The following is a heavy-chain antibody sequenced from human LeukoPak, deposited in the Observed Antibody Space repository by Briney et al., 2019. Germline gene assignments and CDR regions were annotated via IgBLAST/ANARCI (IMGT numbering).Heavy chain of an antibody. CDR1: GFMFDDYG. D-gene: IGHD5-18*01. V-gene: IGHV3-20*04. J-gene: IGHJ4*02. CDR2: INWNGAST. CDR3: ARAGTSGYSYPHS. Sequence: GRSLRLSCAASGFMFDDYGMSWVRQDPGKGLEWVSGINWNGASTAYADSVKGRFIISRDNAVNSLYLQMNSLRAEDTALYYCARAGTSGYSYPHSWGQGTLVTVSS.